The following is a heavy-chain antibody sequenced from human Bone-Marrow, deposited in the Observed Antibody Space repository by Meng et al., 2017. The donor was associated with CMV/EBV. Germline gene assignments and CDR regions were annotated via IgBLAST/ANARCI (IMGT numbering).Heavy chain of an antibody. CDR1: GYIFNNDG. V-gene: IGHV1-18*01. D-gene: IGHD1-14*01. CDR3: ARDLPGGTKGTWLDL. CDR2: ISAYNGNT. J-gene: IGHJ5*02. Sequence: QVQLVQSGAEVKKRGXSVKVWCKASGYIFNNDGVSWVRQAPGKGPEWMGWISAYNGNTNYAQNFQGRFTMTTDTSTSTAYMELRSLRSDDTAVYYCARDLPGGTKGTWLDLWGQGTLVTVSS.